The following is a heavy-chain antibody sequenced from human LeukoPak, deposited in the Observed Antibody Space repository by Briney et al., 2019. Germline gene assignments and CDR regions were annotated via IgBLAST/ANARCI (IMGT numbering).Heavy chain of an antibody. J-gene: IGHJ4*02. D-gene: IGHD2-2*01. CDR3: ARDIVVVPAATLLDY. Sequence: GGSLRLSCAASGFTFTKYWMTWVRQAPGKGLEWVGNIKQDGSDKNYMDSVKGRFTISRDNTKNSVYLQMSSLRAEDTAVYYCARDIVVVPAATLLDYWGQGTLVTVSS. CDR1: GFTFTKYW. V-gene: IGHV3-7*01. CDR2: IKQDGSDK.